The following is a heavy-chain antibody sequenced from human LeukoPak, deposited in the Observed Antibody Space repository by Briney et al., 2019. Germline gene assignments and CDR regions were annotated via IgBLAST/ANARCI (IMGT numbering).Heavy chain of an antibody. CDR1: GGSISSGGYY. D-gene: IGHD2-2*01. Sequence: PPQTLSLTCTVSGGSISSGGYYWSWIRQPPGKGLEWIGYIYHSGSTYYNPSLKSRVTISVDRSKNQFSLKLSSVTAADTAVYYCARGLECSSTSCAEGWFDPWGQGTLVTVSS. CDR3: ARGLECSSTSCAEGWFDP. V-gene: IGHV4-30-2*01. J-gene: IGHJ5*02. CDR2: IYHSGST.